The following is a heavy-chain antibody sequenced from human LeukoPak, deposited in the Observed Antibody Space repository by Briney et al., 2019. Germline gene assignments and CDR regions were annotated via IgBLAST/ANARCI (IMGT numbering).Heavy chain of an antibody. CDR2: IYTSGSA. CDR3: ARTMVTKNGTYGMDV. Sequence: SETLSLTSTVSGGSISSYYWSWIRQPAGKGLEWIGRIYTSGSANYNPSLKSRVTMSVDTSKNQFSLKLSSVTAADTAVYYCARTMVTKNGTYGMDVWGQGTTVTVSS. D-gene: IGHD4-17*01. J-gene: IGHJ6*02. V-gene: IGHV4-4*07. CDR1: GGSISSYY.